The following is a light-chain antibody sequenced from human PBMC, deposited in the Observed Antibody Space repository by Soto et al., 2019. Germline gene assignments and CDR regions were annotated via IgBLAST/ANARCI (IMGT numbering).Light chain of an antibody. CDR1: SSNIGAGYD. V-gene: IGLV1-40*01. Sequence: QSALTQPPSVSGAPGQRVTISCTGSSSNIGAGYDVHWYRQVPGTAPKLLIFGNTNRPSGVPDRFSGSKSGTSASLAITGLQAEDEADYYCQSFDNSLSVLYVFGTGTKVPVL. CDR2: GNT. J-gene: IGLJ1*01. CDR3: QSFDNSLSVLYV.